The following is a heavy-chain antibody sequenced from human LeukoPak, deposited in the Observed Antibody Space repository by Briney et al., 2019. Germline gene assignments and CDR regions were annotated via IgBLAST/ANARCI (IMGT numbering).Heavy chain of an antibody. CDR2: ISTYNDNT. J-gene: IGHJ4*02. CDR3: ARVSGISTGDY. CDR1: GYTFTSYD. V-gene: IGHV1-18*01. Sequence: ASVKVSCNASGYTFTSYDISWVRQAPGQGLEWMGWISTYNDNTNYAQKFQGRVTMTTDTSTSTAYMELRSLRSDGTAVYYCARVSGISTGDYWGQGTLVTVSS. D-gene: IGHD2/OR15-2a*01.